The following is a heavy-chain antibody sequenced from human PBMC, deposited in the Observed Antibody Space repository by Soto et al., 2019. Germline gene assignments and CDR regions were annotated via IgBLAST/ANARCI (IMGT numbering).Heavy chain of an antibody. CDR3: ARGGGYDFRSSQAPPIDV. CDR1: GGSISDFY. Sequence: SETLSRTCNVSGGSISDFYWSWIRQSPGKRLGWIGYLYYTGSTNYNPALKSRVTISLDTSKNQFSLKVRSVTAADTAVYYCARGGGYDFRSSQAPPIDVWGQGTTVTVSS. CDR2: LYYTGST. J-gene: IGHJ6*02. D-gene: IGHD3-3*01. V-gene: IGHV4-59*01.